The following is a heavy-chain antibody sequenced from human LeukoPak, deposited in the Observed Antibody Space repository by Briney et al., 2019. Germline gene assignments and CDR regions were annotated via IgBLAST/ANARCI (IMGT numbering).Heavy chain of an antibody. Sequence: ASVKVSCKASGYTFTGYYMRWVRQAPGQGLEWMGWINSNSGGTNYGQKFQGRVTMTRDTSTTTAYMELNRLRSDGTAVYYCARVRRPEYSSSSDYYYMDVWGEGTTVTVSS. CDR2: INSNSGGT. J-gene: IGHJ6*03. V-gene: IGHV1-2*02. D-gene: IGHD6-6*01. CDR1: GYTFTGYY. CDR3: ARVRRPEYSSSSDYYYMDV.